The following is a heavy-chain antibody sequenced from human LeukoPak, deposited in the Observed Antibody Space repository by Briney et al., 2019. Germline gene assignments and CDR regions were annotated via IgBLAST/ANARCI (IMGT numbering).Heavy chain of an antibody. CDR3: ASRGRITVAFDI. J-gene: IGHJ3*02. V-gene: IGHV3-30*03. CDR2: ISYDGSNK. D-gene: IGHD3-10*01. Sequence: GGSLRLSCAASGFTFSSYGMHWVRQAPGKGLEWVAVISYDGSNKYYADSVKGRFTISRDNSKNTLYLQMNRLRAEDTAVYYCASRGRITVAFDIWGQGTMVTVSS. CDR1: GFTFSSYG.